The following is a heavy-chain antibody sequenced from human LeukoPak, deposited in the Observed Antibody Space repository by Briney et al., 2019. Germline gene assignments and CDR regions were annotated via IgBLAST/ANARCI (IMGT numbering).Heavy chain of an antibody. J-gene: IGHJ5*01. V-gene: IGHV3-7*03. CDR3: ARDPRDDHNSLDS. CDR2: IKEDGSAR. Sequence: PGGSLRLSCAASGFSFSDYWMSWVRQSPEKGLEWVANIKEDGSARYYVDSVKGRFTSSRDNAKNFLYLQMTSLRDEDTAMYYCARDPRDDHNSLDSWGQGTQVTVSS. CDR1: GFSFSDYW.